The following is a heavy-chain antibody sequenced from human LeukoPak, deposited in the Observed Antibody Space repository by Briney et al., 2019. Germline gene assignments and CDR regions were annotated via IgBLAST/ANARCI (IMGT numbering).Heavy chain of an antibody. J-gene: IGHJ4*02. CDR2: IKQDGSEK. CDR3: ARIGSGWAKIFVY. V-gene: IGHV3-7*01. Sequence: GGSLRLSCAASGFTFSSYWMSWVRQAPGKGLEWVANIKQDGSEKYYVDSVKGRFTISRDNAKNSLYLQMNSLRAEDTAVYYCARIGSGWAKIFVYWGQGTLVTVSS. D-gene: IGHD6-19*01. CDR1: GFTFSSYW.